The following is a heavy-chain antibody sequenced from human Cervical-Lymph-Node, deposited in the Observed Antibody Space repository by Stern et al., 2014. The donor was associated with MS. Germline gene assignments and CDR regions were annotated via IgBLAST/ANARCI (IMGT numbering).Heavy chain of an antibody. J-gene: IGHJ5*01. CDR3: ARQHCSGGTCYRWFDS. CDR2: IYPGDSNT. Sequence: EVQLVQSGAEVKKPGESLKISCKGSAYNFPTYYIGWVRQMPGKGLEWMGIIYPGDSNTRYSPSFQGQVTLSVDKSITTAYLQWSSLKASDTAIYYCARQHCSGGTCYRWFDSWGQGTLVTVSS. CDR1: AYNFPTYY. V-gene: IGHV5-51*01. D-gene: IGHD2-15*01.